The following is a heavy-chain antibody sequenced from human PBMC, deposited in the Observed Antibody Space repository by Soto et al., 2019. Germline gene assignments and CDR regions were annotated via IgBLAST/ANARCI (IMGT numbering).Heavy chain of an antibody. V-gene: IGHV4-39*01. CDR2: IYYSGST. Sequence: SETLSLTCTVSGGSISSSSYYWGWIRQPPGKGLEWIGSIYYSGSTYYNPSLKSRVTISVDTSKNQFSLKLSSVTAADTAVYYCARHPPLNWGSEVWFDPWGQGTLVTVSS. D-gene: IGHD7-27*01. J-gene: IGHJ5*02. CDR1: GGSISSSSYY. CDR3: ARHPPLNWGSEVWFDP.